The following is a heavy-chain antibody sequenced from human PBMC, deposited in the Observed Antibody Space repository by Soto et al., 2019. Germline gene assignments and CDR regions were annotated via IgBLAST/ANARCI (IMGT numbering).Heavy chain of an antibody. CDR3: AKALNYYGSSKLIGWFDP. D-gene: IGHD3-10*01. Sequence: PSETLSLTCTVSGGSISSGGYYWSWIRQHPGKGLEWIGYIYYSGSTYYNPSLKSRVTISVDTSKNQFSLKLSSVTAADTAVYYCAKALNYYGSSKLIGWFDPWGQGTLVTVSS. CDR1: GGSISSGGYY. CDR2: IYYSGST. V-gene: IGHV4-31*03. J-gene: IGHJ5*02.